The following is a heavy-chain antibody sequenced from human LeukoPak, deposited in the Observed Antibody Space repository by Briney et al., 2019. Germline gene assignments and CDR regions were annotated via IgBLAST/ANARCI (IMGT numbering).Heavy chain of an antibody. J-gene: IGHJ6*03. CDR3: ARDFRDIVVVPAAPPRYYYYYYMDV. CDR1: GGSISSYY. CDR2: IYTSGST. V-gene: IGHV4-4*07. D-gene: IGHD2-2*01. Sequence: PSETLSLTCTVSGGSISSYYWSWIRQPAGKGLEWIGRIYTSGSTNYNPSLKSRVTMSVDTSKNQFSLKLSSVTAADTAVYYCARDFRDIVVVPAAPPRYYYYYYMDVWGKGTTVTVSS.